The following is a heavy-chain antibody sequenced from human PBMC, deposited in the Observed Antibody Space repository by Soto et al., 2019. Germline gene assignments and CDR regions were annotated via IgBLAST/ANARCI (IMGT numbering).Heavy chain of an antibody. D-gene: IGHD6-13*01. CDR1: GFTFSSYA. V-gene: IGHV3-23*01. Sequence: PGGSLRLSCAASGFTFSSYAMSWVRQAPGKGLEWVSAISGSGGGTYYADSVKGRFTISRDNSKNTLYLQMNSLRAEDTAVYYRAKGGEAAARRYYFDYWGQGTLVTVSS. CDR2: ISGSGGGT. CDR3: AKGGEAAARRYYFDY. J-gene: IGHJ4*02.